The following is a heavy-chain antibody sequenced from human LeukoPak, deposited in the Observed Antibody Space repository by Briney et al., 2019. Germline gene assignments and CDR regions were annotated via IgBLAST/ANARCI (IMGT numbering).Heavy chain of an antibody. CDR1: GFIFTNYF. D-gene: IGHD3-3*01. CDR2: IKHDGSEK. Sequence: HPGGSLRLSCAASGFIFTNYFMSWVRQAPGKGLEWVASIKHDGSEKYYVDSVGGRFTISRDNTKNSLYLQMSSLRAEDTAVYYCATDRGWRTSGYYLYYFEYWGQGTLVTFS. CDR3: ATDRGWRTSGYYLYYFEY. J-gene: IGHJ4*02. V-gene: IGHV3-7*01.